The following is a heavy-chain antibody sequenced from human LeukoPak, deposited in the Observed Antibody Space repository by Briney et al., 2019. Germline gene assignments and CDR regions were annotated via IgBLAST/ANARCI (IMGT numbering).Heavy chain of an antibody. D-gene: IGHD2-8*01. CDR1: SGSISSGNYY. V-gene: IGHV4-39*07. CDR2: INHSGST. J-gene: IGHJ4*02. CDR3: TRVNPLGYCTNGVCPGGGLPFDY. Sequence: SETLSLTCTVSSGSISSGNYYWSWIRQPPGKGLEWIGEINHSGSTNYNPSLKSRITILLNTSKNQFSLKLKSVTAADTAMYFCTRVNPLGYCTNGVCPGGGLPFDYWSQGTLVTVSS.